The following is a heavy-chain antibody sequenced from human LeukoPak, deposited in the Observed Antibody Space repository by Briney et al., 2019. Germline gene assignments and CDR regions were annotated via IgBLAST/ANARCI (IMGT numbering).Heavy chain of an antibody. Sequence: GASVKLSCKASGYTFTFYDIQWVRQAAGQGLEWMGRMNPHSGNTGYAQKFLGRITLTRNTSTSMAYMELTSLKSEDTAVYYCARGRRDVFDIWGQGTTVTVS. V-gene: IGHV1-8*03. CDR1: GYTFTFYD. CDR2: MNPHSGNT. CDR3: ARGRRDVFDI. J-gene: IGHJ3*02.